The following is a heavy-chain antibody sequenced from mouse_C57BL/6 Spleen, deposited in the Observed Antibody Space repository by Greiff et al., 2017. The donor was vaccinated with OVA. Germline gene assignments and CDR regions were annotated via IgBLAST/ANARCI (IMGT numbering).Heavy chain of an antibody. CDR2: ISDGGSST. J-gene: IGHJ1*03. Sequence: DVMLVESGGGLVKPGGSLKLSCAASGFTFSSYAMSWVRQTPEKRLEWVATISDGGSSTYYPDNVKGRFTISRDNAKNNLYLQMSHLKSEDTAMYYCARDYYYGSSLYWYFDVWGTGTTVTVSS. D-gene: IGHD1-1*01. CDR3: ARDYYYGSSLYWYFDV. V-gene: IGHV5-4*01. CDR1: GFTFSSYA.